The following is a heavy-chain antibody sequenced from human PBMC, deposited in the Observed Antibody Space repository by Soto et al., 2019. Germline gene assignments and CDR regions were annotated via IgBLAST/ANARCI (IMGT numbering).Heavy chain of an antibody. J-gene: IGHJ5*01. CDR1: GGSISSGGYY. CDR2: IYYSGRT. V-gene: IGHV4-31*03. CDR3: ARHSASWQWFDY. D-gene: IGHD1-26*01. Sequence: QVQLQESGPGLVKPSQTLSLTCSVSGGSISSGGYYWSWIRQHPEKGLEWIGYIYYSGRTNYNPSLNSRVIISVDTSSNRFSLDLRSVTAADTAIYYCARHSASWQWFDYWGQGTLVTVSS.